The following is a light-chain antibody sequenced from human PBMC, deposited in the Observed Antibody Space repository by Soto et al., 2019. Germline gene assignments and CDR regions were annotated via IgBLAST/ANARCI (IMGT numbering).Light chain of an antibody. CDR2: AAS. CDR3: QQTDTLPST. J-gene: IGKJ5*01. CDR1: QVMSSW. Sequence: DIQMTQSPPSVSAAVGERVTITCRASQVMSSWLAWYQQKPGKAPKLLIFAASTLQSGVPSRFSGSGSRTDFTPTITSPQPADIGTYSCQQTDTLPSTFGQGTRLEIK. V-gene: IGKV1D-12*01.